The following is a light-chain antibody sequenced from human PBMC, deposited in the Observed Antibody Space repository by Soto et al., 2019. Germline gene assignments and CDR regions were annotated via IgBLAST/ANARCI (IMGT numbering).Light chain of an antibody. V-gene: IGKV3-20*01. CDR3: QQYGSSPKYT. J-gene: IGKJ2*01. CDR1: QSVSSSY. Sequence: IVLTHSPGTLSLSPGERATLSCRASQSVSSSYLAWYQQKPGQAPRLLIYGASSRATGIPDRFSGSGSVTDFTITISRLEPEDFAVYYCQQYGSSPKYTFGQGTKVDIK. CDR2: GAS.